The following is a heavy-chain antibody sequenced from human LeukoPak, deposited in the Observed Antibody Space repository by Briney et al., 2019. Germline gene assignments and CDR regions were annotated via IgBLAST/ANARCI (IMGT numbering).Heavy chain of an antibody. CDR1: GFTFSSYW. Sequence: HPGGSLRLSCAASGFTFSSYWMTWVRQAPGKGLEWVANIKQDGSEKYYVDSVKGRFTISRDNAKSSLYLQMNSLRAEDTAVYYCAELGITMIGGVWGKGTTVTISS. V-gene: IGHV3-7*01. CDR2: IKQDGSEK. D-gene: IGHD3-10*02. J-gene: IGHJ6*04. CDR3: AELGITMIGGV.